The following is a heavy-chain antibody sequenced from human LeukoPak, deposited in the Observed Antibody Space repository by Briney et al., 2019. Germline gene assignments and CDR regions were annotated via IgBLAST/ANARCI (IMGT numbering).Heavy chain of an antibody. Sequence: HPGGSLRLSCAASGFTVSSNYMSWVRQAPGKGLEWVSVIYSGGSTYYADSVKGRFTISRDNSKNTLYLQMNSLRAEDTAVYYCARDLVGATTGQDGAFDIWAKGQWSPSLQ. J-gene: IGHJ3*02. D-gene: IGHD1-26*01. V-gene: IGHV3-53*05. CDR2: IYSGGST. CDR3: ARDLVGATTGQDGAFDI. CDR1: GFTVSSNY.